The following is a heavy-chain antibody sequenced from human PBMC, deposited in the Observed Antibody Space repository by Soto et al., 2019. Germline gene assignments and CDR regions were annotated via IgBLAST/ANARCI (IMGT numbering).Heavy chain of an antibody. J-gene: IGHJ4*02. CDR3: ARENYDFWSGYYLDY. D-gene: IGHD3-3*01. V-gene: IGHV3-74*01. CDR2: IKSDGTLT. Sequence: EVQLVESGGGLVQPGGSLSLSCVVSGITFSTYRMHWVRQAPGKGLVWVSHIKSDGTLTHYTDSVRGRFIISRDNAKNTLFLQMNSLRAEDTAVYYCARENYDFWSGYYLDYWGQGTLVTVSS. CDR1: GITFSTYR.